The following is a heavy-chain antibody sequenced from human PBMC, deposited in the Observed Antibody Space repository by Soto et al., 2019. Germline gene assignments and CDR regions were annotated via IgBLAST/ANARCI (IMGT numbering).Heavy chain of an antibody. D-gene: IGHD3-10*01. CDR2: IDPSDSYI. CDR3: ARHAGMVRECDY. V-gene: IGHV5-10-1*01. Sequence: EPLKVSCKGSGYSFTNYWFSSVRQMPGKGLEWMGRIDPSDSYINYNPSFQGHVTISADKSISTAYLQWSSLKASDTAMYYCARHAGMVRECDYWCQGTLVTVSS. J-gene: IGHJ4*02. CDR1: GYSFTNYW.